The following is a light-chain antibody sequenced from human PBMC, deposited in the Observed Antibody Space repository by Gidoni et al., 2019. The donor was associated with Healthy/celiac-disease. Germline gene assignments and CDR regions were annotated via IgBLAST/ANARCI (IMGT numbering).Light chain of an antibody. V-gene: IGKV3-20*01. Sequence: EIVLTQSPGTLSLSPGERATLSCRASQSVSSSYLAWYQQKPGQAPRLLIYGASSRATGIPDRFSGSGSGTDFTLTISRLEPEDFAVYYCQQYGKKTFXQXTKLEIK. CDR3: QQYGKKT. J-gene: IGKJ2*01. CDR2: GAS. CDR1: QSVSSSY.